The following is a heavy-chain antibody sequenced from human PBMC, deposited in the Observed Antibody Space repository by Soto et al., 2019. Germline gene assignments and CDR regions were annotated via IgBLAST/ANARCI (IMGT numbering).Heavy chain of an antibody. D-gene: IGHD3-3*01. J-gene: IGHJ6*02. CDR2: IIPIFGTA. CDR1: GGTFSSYA. V-gene: IGHV1-69*06. Sequence: QVQLVQSGAEVKKPGSSVKVSCKASGGTFSSYAISWVRQAPGLGLEWMGGIIPIFGTANYAQKFQGRVTITADKSTSTAYMELSSLRSEDTAVYYCGRAYYDFWSGYYSSYYYYGMDVWGQGTTVTVSS. CDR3: GRAYYDFWSGYYSSYYYYGMDV.